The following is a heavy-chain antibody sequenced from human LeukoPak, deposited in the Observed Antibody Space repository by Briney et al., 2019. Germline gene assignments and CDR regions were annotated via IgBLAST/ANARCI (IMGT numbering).Heavy chain of an antibody. CDR3: ARGQVGRAGTFRIWAYFDH. D-gene: IGHD6-19*01. J-gene: IGHJ4*02. CDR1: GGSFSGYY. CDR2: INHSGGT. V-gene: IGHV4-34*01. Sequence: SETLSLTCAVYGGSFSGYYWSWIRQPPGKGLEWIGEINHSGGTNYNPSLKSRVTISVDTPKNQFSLKLSSVTAADTAVYYCARGQVGRAGTFRIWAYFDHWGQGTLVIVSS.